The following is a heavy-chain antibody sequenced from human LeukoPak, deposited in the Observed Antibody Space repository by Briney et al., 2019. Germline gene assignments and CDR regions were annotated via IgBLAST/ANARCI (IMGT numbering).Heavy chain of an antibody. CDR1: TINFSDYG. V-gene: IGHV3-74*01. CDR3: ASASSHRIAAGGDY. D-gene: IGHD6-13*01. Sequence: GGSLRLSCAASTINFSDYGMDWVRQGPGKGLAWVSRITSDGSATDYADSVKGRFTISRDNAKNTLYLQMNSLRAEDTAVYYCASASSHRIAAGGDYWGQGTLVTVSS. J-gene: IGHJ4*02. CDR2: ITSDGSAT.